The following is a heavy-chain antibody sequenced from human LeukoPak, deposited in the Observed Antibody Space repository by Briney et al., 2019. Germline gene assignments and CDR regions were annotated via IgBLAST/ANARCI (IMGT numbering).Heavy chain of an antibody. J-gene: IGHJ4*02. D-gene: IGHD2-2*03. CDR3: ARVGVYGLCSSSACFSPFDS. CDR1: AGSISSSSYF. Sequence: SETLSLTCTVSAGSISSSSYFWGWIRQPPEKGPEWIGTIYYSGRTYYNPSLKSRVTISVDTSNNQFSLRLSSVTAADTAVYYCARVGVYGLCSSSACFSPFDSWGQGTLVTVSS. CDR2: IYYSGRT. V-gene: IGHV4-39*07.